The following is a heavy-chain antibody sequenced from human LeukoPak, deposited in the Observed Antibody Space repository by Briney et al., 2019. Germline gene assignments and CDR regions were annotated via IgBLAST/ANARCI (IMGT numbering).Heavy chain of an antibody. CDR2: ISAYNGNT. J-gene: IGHJ4*02. V-gene: IGHV1-18*01. D-gene: IGHD6-19*01. CDR1: GYTFTIYG. CDR3: ARESQKQWLEYDY. Sequence: ASVNVSCTASGYTFTIYGISWVRQAPGQGLEWMGWISAYNGNTNYAQKLQGRVTMTTDTSTSTAYMELRSLRSDDTAVYYCARESQKQWLEYDYWGQGTLVTVSS.